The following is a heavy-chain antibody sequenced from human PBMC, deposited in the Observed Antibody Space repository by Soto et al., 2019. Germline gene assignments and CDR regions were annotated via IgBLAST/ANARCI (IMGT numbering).Heavy chain of an antibody. V-gene: IGHV3-23*01. D-gene: IGHD3-10*01. CDR1: GFTFSSYS. Sequence: LRLSCAASGFTFSSYSMSWVRQAPGKGLEWVSGFRSSGDGGTTYYADSVKGRFTISRDNSKNTLFLQMNGLRAEDTAIYYCAKKVNSGPGSQYFDYWGQGTLVTVSS. CDR3: AKKVNSGPGSQYFDY. CDR2: FRSSGDGGTT. J-gene: IGHJ4*02.